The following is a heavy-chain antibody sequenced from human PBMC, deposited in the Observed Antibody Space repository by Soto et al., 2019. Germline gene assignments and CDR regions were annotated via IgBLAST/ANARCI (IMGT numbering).Heavy chain of an antibody. Sequence: QITLKESGPTLVKPTQTLTLTCTFSGFLLSTSGVGVGWIRQPPGKALEWLAVIYWDDDKRLSSSLKSRLTISKDTSKNQVVLTMTNMDPVDTATYYCAHHPYYGLGSYSFDYWGQGILVTVSS. J-gene: IGHJ4*02. V-gene: IGHV2-5*02. CDR2: IYWDDDK. CDR3: AHHPYYGLGSYSFDY. D-gene: IGHD3-10*01. CDR1: GFLLSTSGVG.